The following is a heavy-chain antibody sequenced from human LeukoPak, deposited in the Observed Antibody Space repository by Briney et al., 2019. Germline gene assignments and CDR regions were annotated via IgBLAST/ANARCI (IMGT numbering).Heavy chain of an antibody. D-gene: IGHD6-6*01. J-gene: IGHJ4*02. CDR2: IYYSGST. CDR3: ARVGIAARLLDY. Sequence: SETLSLTCTVSGGSISSGDYYWSWIRQPPGKGLEWIGYIYYSGSTYYNPSLKSRVTISVDTSKNQFSLKLSSVTAADTAVYYCARVGIAARLLDYWGQGTLVTVSS. V-gene: IGHV4-30-4*01. CDR1: GGSISSGDYY.